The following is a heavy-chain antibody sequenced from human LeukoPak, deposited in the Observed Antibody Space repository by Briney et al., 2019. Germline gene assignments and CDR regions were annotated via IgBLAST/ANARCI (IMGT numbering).Heavy chain of an antibody. J-gene: IGHJ4*02. CDR2: ISSSSSYI. V-gene: IGHV3-21*01. CDR1: GFTFSGYS. CDR3: AGEENYYGSGSYRY. D-gene: IGHD3-10*01. Sequence: GGSLRLSCAASGFTFSGYSMNWVRQAPGKGLEWVSSISSSSSYIYYADSVKGRFTISRDNAKNSLYLQMNSLRAEDTAVYYCAGEENYYGSGSYRYWGQGTLVTVSS.